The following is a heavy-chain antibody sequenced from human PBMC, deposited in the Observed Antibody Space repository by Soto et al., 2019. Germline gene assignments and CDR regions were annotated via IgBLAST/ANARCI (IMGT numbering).Heavy chain of an antibody. CDR1: GGSISSGCYS. V-gene: IGHV4-30-2*01. J-gene: IGHJ5*02. CDR3: SRVPDR. D-gene: IGHD2-2*01. CDR2: IYHSGST. Sequence: TLSLTCAVSGGSISSGCYSWSWIRQPPGKGLEWIGYIYHSGSTYYNPSLKSRVTISVDRSKNQFSLKLSSVTAADTAVYDCSRVPDRWGQGTLVTVSS.